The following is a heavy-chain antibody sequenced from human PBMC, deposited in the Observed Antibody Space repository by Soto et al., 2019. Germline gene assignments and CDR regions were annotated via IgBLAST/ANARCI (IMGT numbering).Heavy chain of an antibody. CDR2: ISGNGRII. CDR1: GFIYSDYY. J-gene: IGHJ4*02. CDR3: ARDFDADSRTDFDY. V-gene: IGHV3-11*01. D-gene: IGHD4-17*01. Sequence: QVQLVESGGGLVKPGGSLRLSCATSGFIYSDYYMHWIRQVPGKGLEWISYISGNGRIIQYADSAKGRFTISRDNAQNSLYLQMNSLRAEVTALYFCARDFDADSRTDFDYWGQGTLVTVSS.